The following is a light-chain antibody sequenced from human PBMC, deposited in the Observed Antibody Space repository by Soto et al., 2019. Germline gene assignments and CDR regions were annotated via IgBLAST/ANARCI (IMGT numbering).Light chain of an antibody. CDR2: EVS. Sequence: QSALTQPASVSGSPGQSITISCTGTSSDVGGYNYVSWYQQHPGKAPKLIIYEVSNRPSGVSNRFSGSKSGNTASLTISGLQAEDEADYYCSSYTHSTTLYVLFSGGTKLTVL. CDR3: SSYTHSTTLYVL. J-gene: IGLJ2*01. V-gene: IGLV2-14*01. CDR1: SSDVGGYNY.